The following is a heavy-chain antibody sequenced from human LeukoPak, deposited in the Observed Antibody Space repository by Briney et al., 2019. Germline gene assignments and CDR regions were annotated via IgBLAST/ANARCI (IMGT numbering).Heavy chain of an antibody. CDR3: ARDPVRGDFWSGYSS. D-gene: IGHD3-3*01. J-gene: IGHJ5*02. CDR2: IYTSGST. Sequence: SETLSLTCTVSGGSISSYYWSWIRQPAGKGLVWIGRIYTSGSTNYNPSLKSRVTMSVDTSKNQFSLKLSSVTAADTAVYYCARDPVRGDFWSGYSSWGQGTLVTVSS. CDR1: GGSISSYY. V-gene: IGHV4-4*07.